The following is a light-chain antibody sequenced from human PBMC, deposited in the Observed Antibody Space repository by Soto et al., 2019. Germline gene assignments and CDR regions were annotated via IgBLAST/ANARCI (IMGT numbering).Light chain of an antibody. CDR2: GAS. CDR3: QQYNSWPPIT. V-gene: IGKV3-20*01. Sequence: DSVLTQSPGTLSLSPGERATLSCRASQSVSSSYLAWYQQKPGQAPRLLIYGASSRATGIPDRFSGSGSGTDFTLTISRLEPEDFAVYYCQQYNSWPPITFGQGTRLEIK. J-gene: IGKJ5*01. CDR1: QSVSSSY.